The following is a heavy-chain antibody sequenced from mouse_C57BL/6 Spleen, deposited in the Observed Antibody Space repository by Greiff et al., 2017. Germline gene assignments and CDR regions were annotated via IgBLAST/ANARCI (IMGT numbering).Heavy chain of an antibody. CDR3: ARSYGKGYFDV. V-gene: IGHV2-2*01. CDR1: GFSLTSYG. J-gene: IGHJ1*03. CDR2: IWSGGST. Sequence: VKLMESGPGLVQPSQCLSITCTVSGFSLTSYGVHWVRQSPGKGLEWLGVIWSGGSTDYNAAFISRLSISKDNSKSQVFLKMNSLQADDTAIYYCARSYGKGYFDVWGTGTTVTVSS. D-gene: IGHD1-1*01.